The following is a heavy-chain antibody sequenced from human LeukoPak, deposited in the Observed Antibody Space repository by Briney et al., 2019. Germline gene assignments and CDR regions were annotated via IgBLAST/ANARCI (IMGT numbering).Heavy chain of an antibody. Sequence: SETLSLTCTVSGGSISSYYWSWIRQPPGKGLEWIGYIYYSWSTNYNPSLKSRVTISVDTSKNQFSLKLSSVTAADTAVYYCARWGIAAAGPSFDYWGQGTLVTVSS. CDR3: ARWGIAAAGPSFDY. V-gene: IGHV4-59*08. CDR2: IYYSWST. CDR1: GGSISSYY. D-gene: IGHD6-13*01. J-gene: IGHJ4*02.